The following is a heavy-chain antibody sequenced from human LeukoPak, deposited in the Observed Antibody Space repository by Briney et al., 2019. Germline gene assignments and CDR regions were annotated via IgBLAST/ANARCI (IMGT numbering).Heavy chain of an antibody. D-gene: IGHD2-2*01. CDR2: INPNSGGT. CDR1: GYTFTGYY. J-gene: IGHJ5*02. V-gene: IGHV1-2*02. Sequence: ASVKVSCKASGYTFTGYYMHWVRQAPGQGLEWMGWINPNSGGTNYAQKFQGRVTMTRDTSISTAYMELSRLRSDDTAVYYCAREIVEVPAVHNWFDPWGQGTLVTVSS. CDR3: AREIVEVPAVHNWFDP.